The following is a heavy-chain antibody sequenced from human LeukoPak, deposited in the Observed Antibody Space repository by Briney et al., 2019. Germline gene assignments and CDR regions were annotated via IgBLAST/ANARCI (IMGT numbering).Heavy chain of an antibody. CDR3: ATPWGCTRPDCPFLH. CDR1: GFTLIGHY. CDR2: INRNTGDT. J-gene: IGHJ4*02. Sequence: ASVKVSCKASGFTLIGHYLHWVRQAPGQGLQWIGWINRNTGDTKYAQNFQGRVTMTRDTSISTSYMELSSLRSDDTAVYYCATPWGCTRPDCPFLHWGQGTLVTVSS. D-gene: IGHD2-8*01. V-gene: IGHV1-2*02.